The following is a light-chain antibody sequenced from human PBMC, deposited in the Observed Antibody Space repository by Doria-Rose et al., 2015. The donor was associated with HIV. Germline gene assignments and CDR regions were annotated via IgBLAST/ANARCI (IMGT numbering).Light chain of an antibody. CDR3: QQYGTSRGT. CDR2: DAP. CDR1: QCAQTSY. V-gene: IGKV3-20*01. J-gene: IGKJ5*01. Sequence: TQSPCTLSMSPGERATLSCRASQCAQTSYLAWYQQKTGQAPRLLIYDAPTRATGIPDRFSGSGSGTDFTLTISRLEPEDVAVYYCQQYGTSRGTFGQGTRLEIK.